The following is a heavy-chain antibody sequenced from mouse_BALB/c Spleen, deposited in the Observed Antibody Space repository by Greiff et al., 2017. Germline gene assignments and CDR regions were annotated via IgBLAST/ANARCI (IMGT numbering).Heavy chain of an antibody. J-gene: IGHJ4*01. CDR2: IDPENGDT. V-gene: IGHV14-4*02. CDR1: GFNIKDYY. CDR3: TRAITSYAMDY. Sequence: EVKLVESGAELVRSGASVKLSCTASGFNIKDYYMHWVKQRPEQGLEWIGWIDPENGDTEYAPKFQGKATMTADTSSNTAYLQLSSLTSEDTAVYYCTRAITSYAMDYWGQGTSVTVSS. D-gene: IGHD1-2*01.